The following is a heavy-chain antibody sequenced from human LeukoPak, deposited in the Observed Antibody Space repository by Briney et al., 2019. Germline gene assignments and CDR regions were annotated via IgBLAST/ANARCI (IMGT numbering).Heavy chain of an antibody. J-gene: IGHJ4*02. CDR1: GGSISSSSYY. Sequence: SETLSLTCTVPGGSISSSSYYWGWIRQPPGKGLEWIGSIYYSGSTYYNPSLKSRVTISVDTSKNQFSLKLSSVTAADTAVYYCARGFGVVRLFGYWGQGTLVTVSS. CDR2: IYYSGST. D-gene: IGHD3-3*01. V-gene: IGHV4-39*07. CDR3: ARGFGVVRLFGY.